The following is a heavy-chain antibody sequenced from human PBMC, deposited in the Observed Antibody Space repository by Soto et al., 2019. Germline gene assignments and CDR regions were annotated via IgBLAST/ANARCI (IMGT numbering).Heavy chain of an antibody. CDR2: ISYRGSA. Sequence: PSETLSLTCTVSGGSISSGGYYWSWIRQHPGKGLEWIGYISYRGSAYYSPSLKSRVTISVDTSKNQFSLKVNSVTAADTAVYYCARRMKNYYNMGVWGEGTTVTVSS. CDR1: GGSISSGGYY. V-gene: IGHV4-31*03. CDR3: ARRMKNYYNMGV. D-gene: IGHD2-15*01. J-gene: IGHJ6*04.